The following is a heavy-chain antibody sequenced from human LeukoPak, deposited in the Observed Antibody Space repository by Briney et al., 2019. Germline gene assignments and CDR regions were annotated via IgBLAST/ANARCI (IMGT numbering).Heavy chain of an antibody. D-gene: IGHD3-22*01. CDR1: GYSISSGYY. CDR2: IYHSGST. CDR3: ARVGSASSGYY. V-gene: IGHV4-38-2*02. Sequence: SETLSLTCTVSGYSISSGYYWGWIRQPPEKGLEWIGSIYHSGSTYYNPSLKSRVTISVDTSKNQFSLKLSSVTAADTAVYYCARVGSASSGYYWGQGTLVTVSS. J-gene: IGHJ4*02.